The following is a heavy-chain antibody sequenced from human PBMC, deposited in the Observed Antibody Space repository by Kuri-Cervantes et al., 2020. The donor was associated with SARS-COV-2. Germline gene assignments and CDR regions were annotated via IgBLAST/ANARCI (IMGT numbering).Heavy chain of an antibody. V-gene: IGHV6-1*01. CDR2: TYYRSKWYN. CDR3: ARSTPFRRLAVISQGGAFDI. Sequence: SQTLSLTCAISGDSVSSNSVAWNWIRQSPSRGLEWLGRTYYRSKWYNDYAISVKSRITINPDTSKNQFSLQLNSVTPEDTAVYYCARSTPFRRLAVISQGGAFDIWGQGTMVTVSS. J-gene: IGHJ3*02. D-gene: IGHD3-22*01. CDR1: GDSVSSNSVA.